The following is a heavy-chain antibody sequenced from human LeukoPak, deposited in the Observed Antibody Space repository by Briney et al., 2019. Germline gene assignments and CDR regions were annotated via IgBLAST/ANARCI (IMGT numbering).Heavy chain of an antibody. CDR1: GVSFSGYY. J-gene: IGHJ6*03. CDR2: INHSGNT. D-gene: IGHD5-12*01. Sequence: SETLTLPCGVYGVSFSGYYWNWIRQPPGGGLEWLGEINHSGNTNYNPFLKSRVTVSVDTSKNQFSLKLSSVTAADTAVYFCARGWLRPDPPFYLYMDVWCKRITVTVSS. CDR3: ARGWLRPDPPFYLYMDV. V-gene: IGHV4-34*01.